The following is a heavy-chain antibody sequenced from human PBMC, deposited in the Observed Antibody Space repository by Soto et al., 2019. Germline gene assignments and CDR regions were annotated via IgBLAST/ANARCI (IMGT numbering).Heavy chain of an antibody. J-gene: IGHJ2*01. CDR1: GFTFSNYW. D-gene: IGHD2-21*02. Sequence: EVQLVESGGGLVQPGGSLRLSCVASGFTFSNYWMGWVRQAPGKGLEWVANIRQDGADKRDLDSVKGRFTISRDNAQNSLYLQMNRLRAEDTAVYYCARIDCGGNCYSRSWYFDIWGRGTLVTVSS. CDR2: IRQDGADK. V-gene: IGHV3-7*03. CDR3: ARIDCGGNCYSRSWYFDI.